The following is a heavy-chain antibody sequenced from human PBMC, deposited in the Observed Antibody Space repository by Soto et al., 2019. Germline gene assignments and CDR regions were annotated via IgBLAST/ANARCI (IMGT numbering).Heavy chain of an antibody. D-gene: IGHD2-2*01. J-gene: IGHJ4*02. CDR1: RYTFTSYG. CDR3: ARGVPGGDIVVVPAASYYFEY. CDR2: ISAYNGNT. V-gene: IGHV1-18*01. Sequence: ASAKVSCKDSRYTFTSYGISLLRHDNGQWLECMGLISAYNGNTNYAQKLQGRVTMTTDTSTSTAYMELRSLRSDDTAVYYCARGVPGGDIVVVPAASYYFEYWGQGTLVTVSS.